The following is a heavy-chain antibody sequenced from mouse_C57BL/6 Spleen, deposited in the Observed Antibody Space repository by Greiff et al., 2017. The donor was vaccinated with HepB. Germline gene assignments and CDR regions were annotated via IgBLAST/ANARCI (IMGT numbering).Heavy chain of an antibody. J-gene: IGHJ2*01. CDR1: GFTFSSYT. CDR2: ISGGGGNT. D-gene: IGHD1-1*01. CDR3: ARHGYGSAGYFDY. V-gene: IGHV5-9*01. Sequence: EVQRVESGGGLVKPGGSLKLSCAASGFTFSSYTMSWVRQTPEKRLEWVATISGGGGNTYYPDSVKGRFTISRDNAKNTLYLQMSSLRSEDTALYYCARHGYGSAGYFDYWGQGTTLTVSS.